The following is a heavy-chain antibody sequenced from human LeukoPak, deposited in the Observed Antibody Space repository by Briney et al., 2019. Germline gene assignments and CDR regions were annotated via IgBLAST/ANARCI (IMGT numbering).Heavy chain of an antibody. Sequence: PGGSLRLSCAASGFSFMNAWMNWVRQAPGKGLEWVASIKQDGGEKSYVDSVKGRFTISRDNAKNSLYLQMSSLRAEDTAVYYCARDGTAAGLYFDLWGQGTLVTVSS. J-gene: IGHJ4*01. CDR3: ARDGTAAGLYFDL. D-gene: IGHD6-13*01. V-gene: IGHV3-7*01. CDR1: GFSFMNAW. CDR2: IKQDGGEK.